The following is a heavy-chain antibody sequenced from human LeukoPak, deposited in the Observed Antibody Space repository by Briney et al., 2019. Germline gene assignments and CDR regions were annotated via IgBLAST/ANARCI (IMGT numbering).Heavy chain of an antibody. J-gene: IGHJ4*02. CDR2: IEWNGGST. D-gene: IGHD4-11*01. CDR1: GFTFDDYG. V-gene: IGHV3-20*04. CDR3: ARDGDYTYLDY. Sequence: GGSLRLSCAASGFTFDDYGMSWVRQAPGRGLEWVSNIEWNGGSTRYADSVKGRFTISRDNAKNSLYLQMNSLRAEDTAFYYCARDGDYTYLDYWGQGTLVTVSS.